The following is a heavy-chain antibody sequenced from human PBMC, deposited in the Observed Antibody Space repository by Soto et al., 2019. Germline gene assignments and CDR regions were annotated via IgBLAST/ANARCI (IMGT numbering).Heavy chain of an antibody. CDR2: IYYHGNT. D-gene: IGHD2-21*01. CDR3: ARDRGDRGYYVDC. V-gene: IGHV4-31*03. J-gene: IGHJ4*02. Sequence: QVQLQESGPGLVKPSQTLSLTCTVSGGSISSGGYYWTWIRQHPGKGLEWIGYIYYHGNTYYNPSLKGRLTLSDDTSKNQFSLKLTSVTAEDTAVYYCARDRGDRGYYVDCWGQGTLVTVSS. CDR1: GGSISSGGYY.